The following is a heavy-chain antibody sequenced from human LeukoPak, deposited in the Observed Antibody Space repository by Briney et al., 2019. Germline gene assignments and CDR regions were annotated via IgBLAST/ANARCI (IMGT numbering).Heavy chain of an antibody. J-gene: IGHJ5*02. CDR3: ARAAHYDFWSGHHVGDWFDP. D-gene: IGHD3-3*01. CDR2: IYHSGST. CDR1: GGSISSGGYS. Sequence: PSETLSLTCAVSGGSISSGGYSRSWIRQPPGKGLEWIGYIYHSGSTYYNPSLKSRVTISVDRSKNQFSLKLSSVTAADTAVYYCARAAHYDFWSGHHVGDWFDPWGQGTLVTVSS. V-gene: IGHV4-30-2*01.